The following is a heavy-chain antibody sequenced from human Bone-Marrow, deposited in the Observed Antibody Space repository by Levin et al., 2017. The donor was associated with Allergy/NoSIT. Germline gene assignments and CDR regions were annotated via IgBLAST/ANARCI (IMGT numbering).Heavy chain of an antibody. Sequence: PSETLSLTCTISGGSVSSGDYYWSWVRQPPGKGLEWIGYIYSDGNTYYKPSLNSRVSISLDTAKNQFSLQLSSVTAADTAVYYCARDVRVIAGNDYYYYYGLDVWGRGTMVTVSS. V-gene: IGHV4-30-4*01. CDR1: GGSVSSGDYY. CDR3: ARDVRVIAGNDYYYYYGLDV. D-gene: IGHD2-15*01. J-gene: IGHJ6*02. CDR2: IYSDGNT.